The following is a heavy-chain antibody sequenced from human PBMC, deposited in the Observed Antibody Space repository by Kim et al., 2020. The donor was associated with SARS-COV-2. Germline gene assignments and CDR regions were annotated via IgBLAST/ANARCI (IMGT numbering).Heavy chain of an antibody. Sequence: GSTTYYADSVKGRFTISRDNAKNSLYLQMNSLRAEDTAVYYCASTYPKDVWGKGTTVTVSS. CDR2: GSTT. D-gene: IGHD2-2*01. J-gene: IGHJ6*04. CDR3: ASTYPKDV. V-gene: IGHV3-11*01.